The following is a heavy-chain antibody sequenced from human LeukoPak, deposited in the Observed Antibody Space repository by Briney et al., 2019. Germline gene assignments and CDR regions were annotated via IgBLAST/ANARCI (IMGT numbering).Heavy chain of an antibody. Sequence: PGGSLRLSCAASGFTFSSYAMSWVRQAPGKGREWVSAISGSGGSTNYADSVKGRFTISRDNSKNTLYLQMNSLRAEDTAVYYCATDSSYFYFDYWGQGTLVTVSS. CDR3: ATDSSYFYFDY. CDR1: GFTFSSYA. J-gene: IGHJ4*02. V-gene: IGHV3-23*01. CDR2: ISGSGGST. D-gene: IGHD6-6*01.